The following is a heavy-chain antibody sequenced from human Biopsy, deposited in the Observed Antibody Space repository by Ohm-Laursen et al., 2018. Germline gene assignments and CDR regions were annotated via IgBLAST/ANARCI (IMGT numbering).Heavy chain of an antibody. Sequence: SETLSLTCSLSGGSIISYYWTWIRQPPGKGLEWIGHVYYSGSTFYNSSLESRVTVSVDTSKNQFHLRLTSMSASDTAVYYCARHSLDDFWSGAHYYFDYWGLGTLVTVSS. CDR3: ARHSLDDFWSGAHYYFDY. J-gene: IGHJ4*02. V-gene: IGHV4-59*08. D-gene: IGHD3-3*01. CDR2: VYYSGST. CDR1: GGSIISYY.